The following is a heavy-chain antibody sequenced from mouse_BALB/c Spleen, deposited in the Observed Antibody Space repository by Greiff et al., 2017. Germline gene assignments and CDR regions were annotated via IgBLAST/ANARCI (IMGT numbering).Heavy chain of an antibody. CDR1: GFTFSNYW. CDR2: IRLKSNNYAT. Sequence: DVQLVESGGGLVQPGGSMKLSCVASGFTFSNYWMNWVRQSPEKWLEWVAEIRLKSNNYATHSAESVKGRFTISRDDSKSSVYLQMNNLRAEDTGIYYCTRNDYYAMDYWGQGTSVTVSS. CDR3: TRNDYYAMDY. V-gene: IGHV6-6*02. J-gene: IGHJ4*01.